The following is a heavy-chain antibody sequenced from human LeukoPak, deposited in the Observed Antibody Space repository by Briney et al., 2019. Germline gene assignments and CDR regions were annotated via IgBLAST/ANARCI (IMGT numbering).Heavy chain of an antibody. CDR2: ISSSGSTI. Sequence: GGSLRLSCAASGFTFSSYEMNWVRQAPGKGLEWVSYISSSGSTIYYADSVKGRFTISRDNAKNSLYLQMNSLRAEDTAVYYRARGRYCSGGSCYSVGFDYWGQGTLVTVSS. D-gene: IGHD2-15*01. CDR3: ARGRYCSGGSCYSVGFDY. CDR1: GFTFSSYE. V-gene: IGHV3-48*03. J-gene: IGHJ4*02.